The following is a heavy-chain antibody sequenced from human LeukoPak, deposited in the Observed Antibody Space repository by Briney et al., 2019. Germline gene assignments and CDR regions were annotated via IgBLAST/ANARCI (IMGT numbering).Heavy chain of an antibody. D-gene: IGHD2-2*01. CDR3: ARVNTGYCSSTSCYHAFDI. J-gene: IGHJ3*02. Sequence: SETLSLTCTVSGGSISSGGYYWSWIRQHPGKGLEWIVYIYYSGSTYYNPSLKSRVTISVDTSKNQFSLKLSSVTAADTAVYYCARVNTGYCSSTSCYHAFDIWGQGTMVTVSS. V-gene: IGHV4-31*03. CDR1: GGSISSGGYY. CDR2: IYYSGST.